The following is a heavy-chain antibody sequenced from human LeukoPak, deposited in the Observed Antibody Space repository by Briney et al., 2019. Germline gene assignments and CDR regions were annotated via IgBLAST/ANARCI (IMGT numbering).Heavy chain of an antibody. D-gene: IGHD3-22*01. J-gene: IGHJ4*02. CDR3: ARGFSYYYDSSGWPPFDY. CDR1: GGSISSGGYY. CDR2: IYYSGST. V-gene: IGHV4-31*03. Sequence: SETLSLTCTVSGGSISSGGYYWRWIRQHPGKGLEWIGYIYYSGSTYYNPSLKSRVTISVDTSKNQFSLKLSSVTAADTAVYYCARGFSYYYDSSGWPPFDYWGQGTLVTVSS.